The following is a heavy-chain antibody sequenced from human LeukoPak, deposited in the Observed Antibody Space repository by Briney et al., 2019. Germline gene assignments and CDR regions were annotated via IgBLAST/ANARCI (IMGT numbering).Heavy chain of an antibody. CDR1: GFTFSSYS. CDR2: ISYDGSNK. CDR3: ANWYDGYAIDY. Sequence: GGSLRLSCAASGFTFSSYSMNWVRQAPGKGLEWVAVISYDGSNKYYADSVKGRFTISRDNSKNTLYLQMNSLRAEDTAVYYCANWYDGYAIDYWGQGTLVTVSS. D-gene: IGHD3-16*01. V-gene: IGHV3-30*18. J-gene: IGHJ4*02.